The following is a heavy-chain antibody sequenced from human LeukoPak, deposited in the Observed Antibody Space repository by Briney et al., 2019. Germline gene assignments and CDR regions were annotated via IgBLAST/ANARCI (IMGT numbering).Heavy chain of an antibody. CDR2: ISAYNGNT. CDR3: ARLAPLYSSSWYQSPCDAFDI. V-gene: IGHV1-18*01. Sequence: ASVKVSCKASGHTFTSYGISWVRQAPGQGLEWMGWISAYNGNTNYAQKLQGRVTMTTDTSTSTAYMELRSLRSDDTAVYYCARLAPLYSSSWYQSPCDAFDIWGQGTMVTASS. J-gene: IGHJ3*02. D-gene: IGHD6-13*01. CDR1: GHTFTSYG.